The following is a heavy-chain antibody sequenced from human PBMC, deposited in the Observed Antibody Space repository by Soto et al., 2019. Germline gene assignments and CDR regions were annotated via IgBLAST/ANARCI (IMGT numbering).Heavy chain of an antibody. V-gene: IGHV1-69*01. CDR3: ARNVTLTGYSYGMDV. J-gene: IGHJ6*02. CDR1: GGTCSDST. Sequence: QVQLVQSGAELRKPGSSVKVSCKASGGTCSDSTINWVRQAPGQRLEWMGGIIPIFDTANYAEKFQGRVTITADESTSTSFMEVSSLRSEDTSVYSCARNVTLTGYSYGMDVWAQGTMVTVSS. CDR2: IIPIFDTA. D-gene: IGHD2-8*01.